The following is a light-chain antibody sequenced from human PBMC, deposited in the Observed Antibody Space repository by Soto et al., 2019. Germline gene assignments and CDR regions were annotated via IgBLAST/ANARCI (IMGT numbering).Light chain of an antibody. J-gene: IGLJ1*01. CDR1: SSDVGGYNY. V-gene: IGLV2-14*01. Sequence: QSVLTQPASVSGSPGQSITISCTGTSSDVGGYNYVSWYQQHPGKVPKLIIHEVSNRPSGVSNRFSGSKSVNTASLTISGLQTEDEADYYCSSHGGSSPFYVFGTGTKVTVL. CDR2: EVS. CDR3: SSHGGSSPFYV.